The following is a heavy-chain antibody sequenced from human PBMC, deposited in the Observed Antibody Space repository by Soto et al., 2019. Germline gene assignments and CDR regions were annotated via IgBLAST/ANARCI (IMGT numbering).Heavy chain of an antibody. D-gene: IGHD1-26*01. CDR2: IYYSGST. CDR3: ARAQGDEWDYYYGMDV. V-gene: IGHV4-59*01. CDR1: GGSISSYY. J-gene: IGHJ6*02. Sequence: QVQLQESGPGLVKPSETLSLTCTVSGGSISSYYWSWIRQPPGKGLEWIGYIYYSGSTNYNPSLKSRVTISVDTSKNQFSLKLSSVTAADTAVYYCARAQGDEWDYYYGMDVWGQGTTVTVSS.